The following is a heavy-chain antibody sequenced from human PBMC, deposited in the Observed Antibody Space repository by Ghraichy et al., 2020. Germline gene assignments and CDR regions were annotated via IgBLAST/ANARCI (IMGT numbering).Heavy chain of an antibody. V-gene: IGHV4-30-4*01. CDR3: ARVGYGGKNYYGMDV. CDR2: IYYSGST. CDR1: GGSISSGNYY. D-gene: IGHD4-23*01. J-gene: IGHJ6*02. Sequence: SETLSLTCTVSGGSISSGNYYWSWVRQPPGKGLEWIGYIYYSGSTYYNPSLKSRVTISVDTSKNQFSLKLSPVTAADTAVYYCARVGYGGKNYYGMDVWGQGTTVTVSS.